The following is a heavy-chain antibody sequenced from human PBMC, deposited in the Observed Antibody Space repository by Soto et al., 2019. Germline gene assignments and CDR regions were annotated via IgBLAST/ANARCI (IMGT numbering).Heavy chain of an antibody. CDR1: GFTFSSYA. Sequence: GGSLRLSCAASGFTFSSYAMSWVRQAPGKGLEWVSAISGSGGSTYYADSVKGRFTISRDNSKNTLYLQMNSLRAEDTAVYYCAKRGETPAESDYYYYMDVWGKGTTVTVSS. V-gene: IGHV3-23*01. D-gene: IGHD2-2*01. CDR3: AKRGETPAESDYYYYMDV. J-gene: IGHJ6*03. CDR2: ISGSGGST.